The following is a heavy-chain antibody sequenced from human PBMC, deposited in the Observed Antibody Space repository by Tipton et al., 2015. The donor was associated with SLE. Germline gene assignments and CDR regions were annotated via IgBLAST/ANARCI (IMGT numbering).Heavy chain of an antibody. CDR3: ARDQVGVGDLDF. D-gene: IGHD3-16*01. V-gene: IGHV4-34*01. CDR1: GGSFSGYY. J-gene: IGHJ4*02. CDR2: VNHSGST. Sequence: TLSLTCAVYGGSFSGYYWSWIRQPPGKGLEWIGEVNHSGSTNYNPSLKSRVTIFVDTSKNQFSLKLSSVTAADTAVYYCARDQVGVGDLDFWGQGSLVTVSS.